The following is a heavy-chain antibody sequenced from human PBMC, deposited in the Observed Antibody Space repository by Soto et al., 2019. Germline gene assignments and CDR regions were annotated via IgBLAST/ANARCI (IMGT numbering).Heavy chain of an antibody. CDR1: EFTFSNYA. CDR3: AKSMTLLWFGELGP. J-gene: IGHJ6*02. V-gene: IGHV3-23*01. D-gene: IGHD3-10*01. CDR2: ISGSGGNT. Sequence: EVQLLESGGGLVQPGGSLRLSCAASEFTFSNYAMTWVRQAPGKGLEWVSGISGSGGNTHYAASVKGRFTISRDNSKNTLYLQMNTLRAEVTAVYYCAKSMTLLWFGELGPWGQGTTVTVSS.